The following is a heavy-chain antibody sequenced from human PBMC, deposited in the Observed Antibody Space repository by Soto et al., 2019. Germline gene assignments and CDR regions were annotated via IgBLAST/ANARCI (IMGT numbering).Heavy chain of an antibody. J-gene: IGHJ4*02. V-gene: IGHV1-46*01. D-gene: IGHD2-15*01. CDR3: ARAGYCSGGTCFHGNCDY. CDR1: GYTFTTYY. Sequence: QVQLVQSGAEVKRPGASVKVSCKASGYTFTTYYMHWVRQAPGQGLEWLGIINPNGGSTTYAQKCQGRVTMTRDTSTSTVYLELSSLRSEDTAVYYWARAGYCSGGTCFHGNCDYWGQGTLVTVS. CDR2: INPNGGST.